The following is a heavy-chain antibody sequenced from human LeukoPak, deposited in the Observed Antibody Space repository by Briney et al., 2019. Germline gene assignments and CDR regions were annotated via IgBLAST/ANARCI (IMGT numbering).Heavy chain of an antibody. D-gene: IGHD1-7*01. CDR2: IYPGDSDT. CDR3: ARLWELELPVRYFDY. J-gene: IGHJ4*02. CDR1: GYSFTSYW. Sequence: GESLKISCKGSGYSFTSYWIGWVRQMPGKGLEWMGIIYPGDSDTRYSPSFQGQVTISAVKSISTAYLQWSSLKASDAAMYYCARLWELELPVRYFDYWGQGTLVTVSS. V-gene: IGHV5-51*01.